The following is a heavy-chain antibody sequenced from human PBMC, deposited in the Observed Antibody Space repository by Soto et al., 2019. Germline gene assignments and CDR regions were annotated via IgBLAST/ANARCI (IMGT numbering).Heavy chain of an antibody. CDR2: ITADGGT. V-gene: IGHV3-23*01. J-gene: IGHJ3*02. D-gene: IGHD2-15*01. Sequence: EVQVLESGGGLVQPGGSLRLSCEGSGFTVSSHAMTWIRQAPGKGPEWVSTITADGGTHYADSVKGRFAMSRDTSESTPNLRMNSLRAEDTAAYYWAPLVFCICGSCQYDAFAIRGRGTMVTVSS. CDR3: APLVFCICGSCQYDAFAI. CDR1: GFTVSSHA.